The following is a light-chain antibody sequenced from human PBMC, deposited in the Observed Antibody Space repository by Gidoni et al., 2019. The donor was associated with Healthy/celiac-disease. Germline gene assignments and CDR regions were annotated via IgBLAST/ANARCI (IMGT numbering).Light chain of an antibody. V-gene: IGLV1-51*01. CDR2: DNN. Sequence: QSVLTQPPSVSAAPGQKVTISCSGSSSNIGNNYVSWYQQLPGTAPKLLIYDNNKRPSGIPDRFSGSKSGTSATLGITGLQTGDEADYYCGTWDSRPSAGGVFGGGTKLTVL. CDR1: SSNIGNNY. CDR3: GTWDSRPSAGGV. J-gene: IGLJ2*01.